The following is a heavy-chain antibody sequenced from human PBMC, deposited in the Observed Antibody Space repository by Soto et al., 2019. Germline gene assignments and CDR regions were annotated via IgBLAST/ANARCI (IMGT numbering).Heavy chain of an antibody. Sequence: GGSLRLSCAASGFTFSDRYMSWIRQAPGKGLELLSYISGTGTDTNYADPVKGRFTISRDNAKNSLYLQMNSLRDEDTAIYFCSRDPRVLDYWGLGTLVTVSS. CDR1: GFTFSDRY. J-gene: IGHJ4*02. CDR2: ISGTGTDT. CDR3: SRDPRVLDY. V-gene: IGHV3-11*05.